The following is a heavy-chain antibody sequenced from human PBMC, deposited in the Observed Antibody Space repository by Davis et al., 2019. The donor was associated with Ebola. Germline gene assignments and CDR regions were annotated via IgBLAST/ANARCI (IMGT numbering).Heavy chain of an antibody. V-gene: IGHV1-18*01. CDR1: GYTFTSYD. CDR3: ARVVPFSSIRMDV. J-gene: IGHJ6*02. Sequence: AASVKVSCKASGYTFTSYDINWVRQATGQGLEWMGWISAYNGNTNYAQKFQGRVTITADESTSTAYMELSSLRSEDTAVYYCARVVPFSSIRMDVWGQGTTVTVSS. CDR2: ISAYNGNT. D-gene: IGHD3-3*01.